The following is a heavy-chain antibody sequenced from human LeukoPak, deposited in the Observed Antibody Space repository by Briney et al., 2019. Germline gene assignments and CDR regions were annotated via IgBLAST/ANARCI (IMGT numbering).Heavy chain of an antibody. D-gene: IGHD3-3*01. CDR3: AKDGHYDFWSGYYTNFDY. CDR1: GFTFSSYA. Sequence: PGGSLRLSCAASGFTFSSYAMPWVRQAPGKGLEWVAVISGSGGSTYYADSVKGRFTISRDNSKNTLYLQMNSLRAEDTAVYYCAKDGHYDFWSGYYTNFDYWGQGTLVTVSS. V-gene: IGHV3-23*01. J-gene: IGHJ4*02. CDR2: ISGSGGST.